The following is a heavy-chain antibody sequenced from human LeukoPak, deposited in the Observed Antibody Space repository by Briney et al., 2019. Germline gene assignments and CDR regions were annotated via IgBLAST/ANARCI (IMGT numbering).Heavy chain of an antibody. V-gene: IGHV4-39*07. CDR3: AREMVEHSGWPKYGDYYGMDV. CDR2: IYYSGST. J-gene: IGHJ6*02. D-gene: IGHD6-19*01. CDR1: GGSISSSSYC. Sequence: SETLSLTCTVSGGSISSSSYCWGWIRQPPGKGLEWIGSIYYSGSTYYNPSLKSRVTIPVDTSKNQFSLKLSSVTAADTAVYYCAREMVEHSGWPKYGDYYGMDVWGQGTTVTVSS.